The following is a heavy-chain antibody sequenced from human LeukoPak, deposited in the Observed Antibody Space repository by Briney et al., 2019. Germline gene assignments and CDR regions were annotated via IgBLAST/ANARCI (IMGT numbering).Heavy chain of an antibody. CDR1: GFTFSTSD. J-gene: IGHJ3*02. D-gene: IGHD3-10*01. CDR3: ARPQGRGAIFLTAFDI. CDR2: IGTADDT. Sequence: GGSLRLSCAASGFTFSTSDMHWVRHLSGKGLEWVSAIGTADDTFYSDSVKGRFTISRDNAKNSLYLQMNSLRAEDTAVYYCARPQGRGAIFLTAFDIWGQGTMVTVSS. V-gene: IGHV3-13*01.